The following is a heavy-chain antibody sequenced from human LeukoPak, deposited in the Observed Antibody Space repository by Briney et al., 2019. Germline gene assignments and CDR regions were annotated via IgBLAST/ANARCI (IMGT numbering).Heavy chain of an antibody. CDR3: ARVMTTVTTWFDP. V-gene: IGHV4-34*01. CDR1: GGSFSGYY. CDR2: INHSGST. D-gene: IGHD4-17*01. Sequence: SETLSLTCAAYGGSFSGYYWSRIRQPPGKGLEWIGEINHSGSTNYNPSLKSRVTISVDTSKNQFSLKLSSVTAADTAVYYCARVMTTVTTWFDPWGQGTLVTVSS. J-gene: IGHJ5*02.